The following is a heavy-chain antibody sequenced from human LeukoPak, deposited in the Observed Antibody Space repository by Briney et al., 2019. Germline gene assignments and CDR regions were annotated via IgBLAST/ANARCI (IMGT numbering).Heavy chain of an antibody. CDR2: IYYSGST. CDR1: GGSISSSSYY. CDR3: ATATGKRWLQLHAFDI. J-gene: IGHJ3*02. D-gene: IGHD5-24*01. Sequence: SETLSLTCTVSGGSISSSSYYWGWIRQPPGKGLEWIGSIYYSGSTYYNPSLKSRVTISVDTSKNQFSLKLSSVTAADTAVYYCATATGKRWLQLHAFDIWGQGTMVTVSS. V-gene: IGHV4-39*07.